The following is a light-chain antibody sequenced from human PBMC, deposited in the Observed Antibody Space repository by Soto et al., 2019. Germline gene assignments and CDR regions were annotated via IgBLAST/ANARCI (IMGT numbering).Light chain of an antibody. J-gene: IGKJ4*01. V-gene: IGKV1-9*01. CDR1: QSIGTS. CDR2: AAS. Sequence: IQLTQSPSSLSASVGDRVTITCRASQSIGTSLAGYQQKPEKAPNLLISAASTLQSGVPSRFSASGSVTDFALTISSLQPEDFATYYCQQLNRYPFTFGGGTKVEI. CDR3: QQLNRYPFT.